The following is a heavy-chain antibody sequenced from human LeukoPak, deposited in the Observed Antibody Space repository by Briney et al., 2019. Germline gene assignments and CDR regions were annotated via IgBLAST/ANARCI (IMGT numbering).Heavy chain of an antibody. D-gene: IGHD3-10*01. CDR1: GGSFTTYY. Sequence: PSETLSLTCTVSGGSFTTYYWSWIRQPAGMGLEWIGHIDSSGTTNYNPSLKSRVTMSTDPSKNQFSLELSSVTAADTAIYYCARDAKYYYGSRTFFFYEHWGQGTLLTVSS. CDR3: ARDAKYYYGSRTFFFYEH. J-gene: IGHJ4*02. V-gene: IGHV4-4*07. CDR2: IDSSGTT.